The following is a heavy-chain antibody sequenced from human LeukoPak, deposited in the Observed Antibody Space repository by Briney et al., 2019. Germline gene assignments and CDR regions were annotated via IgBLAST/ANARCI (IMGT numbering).Heavy chain of an antibody. V-gene: IGHV3-23*01. CDR2: ISGSGGNT. D-gene: IGHD3-22*01. CDR3: ARDPYDSSGYSPGAFDI. J-gene: IGHJ3*02. CDR1: GFTFSSYA. Sequence: GGSLRLSCATSGFTFSSYAMSWVRQAPGKGLEWVSSISGSGGNTYYADSVKGRFTISRDNAKNSLYLQMNSLRAEDTAVYYCARDPYDSSGYSPGAFDIWGQGAMVTVSS.